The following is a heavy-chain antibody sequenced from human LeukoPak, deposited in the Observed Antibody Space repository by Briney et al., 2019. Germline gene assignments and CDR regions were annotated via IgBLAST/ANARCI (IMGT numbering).Heavy chain of an antibody. CDR3: AKDLRWDHPGFDP. CDR2: INPGGGST. D-gene: IGHD4-23*01. Sequence: ASVKVSCEASGYIFTSYYMHWVRQAPGQGLEWMGIINPGGGSTSYAQKFQDRVTMTRDTPTSTVYMELSSLRSEDTAVYYCAKDLRWDHPGFDPWGQGTLVIVSS. V-gene: IGHV1-46*01. CDR1: GYIFTSYY. J-gene: IGHJ5*02.